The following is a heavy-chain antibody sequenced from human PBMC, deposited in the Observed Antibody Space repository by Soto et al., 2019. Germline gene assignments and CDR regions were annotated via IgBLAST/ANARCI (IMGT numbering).Heavy chain of an antibody. V-gene: IGHV3-13*04. D-gene: IGHD6-19*01. CDR1: GFIFSSSD. Sequence: EVQLVESGGGLVQPGGSLRLSCAASGFIFSSSDMQWVRQAAGKGLEWVSHIGTAGDTYYSGSVKGRFTISRENAKNSLYLQMKSLTVGDTAVYYCLRGWGWFDPWGHGTLVTVSS. J-gene: IGHJ5*02. CDR2: IGTAGDT. CDR3: LRGWGWFDP.